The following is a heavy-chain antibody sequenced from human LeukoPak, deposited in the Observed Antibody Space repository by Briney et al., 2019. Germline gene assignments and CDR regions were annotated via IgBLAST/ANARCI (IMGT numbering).Heavy chain of an antibody. Sequence: GGSLRLSCAASGFTFSTYAMSWVRQAPGKGLEWVSGFSVSDATTYYADSVKGRFTISRDNSKNTLYLQMNSLRAEDTAVYYCARLREIPVFGVVTKSTSYFDYWGQGTLVTVSS. CDR1: GFTFSTYA. CDR3: ARLREIPVFGVVTKSTSYFDY. J-gene: IGHJ4*02. CDR2: FSVSDATT. D-gene: IGHD3-3*01. V-gene: IGHV3-23*01.